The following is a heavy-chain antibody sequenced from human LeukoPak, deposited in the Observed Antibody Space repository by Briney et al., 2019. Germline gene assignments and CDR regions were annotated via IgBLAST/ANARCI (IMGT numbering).Heavy chain of an antibody. J-gene: IGHJ3*02. CDR1: GGSISSYY. Sequence: NPSETLSLTCTVSGGSISSYYWSWIRQPPGKGLEWIGYIYYSGSTNYNPSLKSRVTISVDTSKNQFSLKLSSVTAADTAVYYCARVLGFFEWNAFDIWGQGTMVTVSS. V-gene: IGHV4-59*01. D-gene: IGHD3-3*02. CDR3: ARVLGFFEWNAFDI. CDR2: IYYSGST.